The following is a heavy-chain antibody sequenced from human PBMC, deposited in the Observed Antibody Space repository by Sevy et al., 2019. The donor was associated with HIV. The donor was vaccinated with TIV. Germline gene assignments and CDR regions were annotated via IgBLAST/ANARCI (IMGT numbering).Heavy chain of an antibody. CDR1: GFTFSSYA. CDR2: IAYDGSNK. V-gene: IGHV3-30-3*01. J-gene: IGHJ4*02. D-gene: IGHD3-22*01. CDR3: ARDIDYDDSSGYPDY. Sequence: GGSLRLSCAASGFTFSSYAMHWVRQAPGKGLEWVAVIAYDGSNKYYADSGKGRFTISRDNSKNTMYLQMNSLRAEDTAVYYCARDIDYDDSSGYPDYWGQGTLVTVSS.